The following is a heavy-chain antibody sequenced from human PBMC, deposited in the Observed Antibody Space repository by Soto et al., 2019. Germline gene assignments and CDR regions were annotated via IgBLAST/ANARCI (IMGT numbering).Heavy chain of an antibody. CDR2: IIPTFGTA. Sequence: SVKVSCKAPGGTFSSYAISWVRQAPGQGLEWMGGIIPTFGTANYAQKFQGRVTSTADASTSTAYMELSSLRSEDTAVYSCARSGSRLGYCSSTSCYAEDYWGQVTLVTVSS. CDR3: ARSGSRLGYCSSTSCYAEDY. D-gene: IGHD2-2*01. CDR1: GGTFSSYA. V-gene: IGHV1-69*13. J-gene: IGHJ4*02.